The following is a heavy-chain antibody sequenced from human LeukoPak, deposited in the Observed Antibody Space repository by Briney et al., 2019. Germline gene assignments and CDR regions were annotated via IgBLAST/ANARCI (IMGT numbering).Heavy chain of an antibody. CDR2: IYSGGST. Sequence: GGSPRLSCAASGFTVSSNYMSWVRQAPGKGLEWVSVIYSGGSTYYADSVKGRFTISRDNSKNTLYLQMKGLRAEDTAVYYCAKDAGFTVTTLDYWGQGTLVTVSS. CDR3: AKDAGFTVTTLDY. J-gene: IGHJ4*02. V-gene: IGHV3-53*01. CDR1: GFTVSSNY. D-gene: IGHD4-11*01.